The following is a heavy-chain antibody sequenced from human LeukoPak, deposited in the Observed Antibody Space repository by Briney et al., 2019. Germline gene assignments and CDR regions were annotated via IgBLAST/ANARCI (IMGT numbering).Heavy chain of an antibody. CDR3: AGETSYFTSGTSFDY. CDR1: GLIFSTAG. J-gene: IGHJ4*02. CDR2: ISYDGSDE. Sequence: QPGRPLSLSCTASGLIFSTAGMHWVRQAPGKGLEWVAFISYDGSDEQYADSVKGRFTVSRDNAKNTLYLQMNILTMEDTAFYYCAGETSYFTSGTSFDYWDQGTLVTVSS. D-gene: IGHD3-10*01. V-gene: IGHV3-30*03.